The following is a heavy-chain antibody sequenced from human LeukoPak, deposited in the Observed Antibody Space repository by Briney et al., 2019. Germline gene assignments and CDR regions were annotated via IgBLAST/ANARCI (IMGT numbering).Heavy chain of an antibody. Sequence: GGSLRLSCAASGFTFSSYSMNWVRQAPGKGLEWVSSISSSSSYIYYADSVKGRFTISRANAKNSLYLQMNSLRAEDTAVYYCARSMTTVTTFDYWGQGTLVTVSS. CDR1: GFTFSSYS. D-gene: IGHD4-17*01. CDR2: ISSSSSYI. J-gene: IGHJ4*02. V-gene: IGHV3-21*01. CDR3: ARSMTTVTTFDY.